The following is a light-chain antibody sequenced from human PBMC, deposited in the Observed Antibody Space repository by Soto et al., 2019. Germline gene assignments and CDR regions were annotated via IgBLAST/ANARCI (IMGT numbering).Light chain of an antibody. V-gene: IGKV3-20*01. CDR1: QSVSSSY. J-gene: IGKJ1*01. CDR3: QQYGSSGT. Sequence: EIVLTQSPGTLSLSPGERATLSCRSSQSVSSSYLAWYQQKPGQAPRLLIYGASNRATGIPDRFSGSGSGTDFTLTISRLEPEDFAVYYCQQYGSSGTFGQGTKGGYQ. CDR2: GAS.